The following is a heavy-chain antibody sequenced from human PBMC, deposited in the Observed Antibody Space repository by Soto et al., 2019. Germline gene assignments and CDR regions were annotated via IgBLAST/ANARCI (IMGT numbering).Heavy chain of an antibody. J-gene: IGHJ5*02. Sequence: ASEKVSCKASGYTFTSYAMHWVRQAPGQRLEWMGWINAGNGNTKYSQKFQGRVTITRDTSASTAYMELSSLRSEDTAVYYCAREVITRGIWFDPWGQGTLVTVSS. CDR1: GYTFTSYA. D-gene: IGHD3-10*01. CDR3: AREVITRGIWFDP. CDR2: INAGNGNT. V-gene: IGHV1-3*01.